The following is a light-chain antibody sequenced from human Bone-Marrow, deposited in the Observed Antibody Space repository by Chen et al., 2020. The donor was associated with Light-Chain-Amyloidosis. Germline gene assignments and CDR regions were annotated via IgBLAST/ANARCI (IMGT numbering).Light chain of an antibody. CDR2: DDS. Sequence: SYVLTQPSPVSVAPGETATTACGGNNIGSTSVHWYQQTTGQAALLVVYDDSDRPSGIPERLSGSSSGNAATLTISRVEAGDDADYYFQVWDRSSDRPVFGGWTKLTVL. CDR1: NIGSTS. J-gene: IGLJ3*02. V-gene: IGLV3-21*02. CDR3: QVWDRSSDRPV.